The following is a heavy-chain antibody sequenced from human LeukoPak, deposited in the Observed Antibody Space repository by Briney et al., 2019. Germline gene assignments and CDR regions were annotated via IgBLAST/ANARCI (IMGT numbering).Heavy chain of an antibody. CDR3: ARGMGVLVPAATWFDP. D-gene: IGHD2-2*01. J-gene: IGHJ5*02. CDR1: GYTFITYY. Sequence: ASVKVSCKTSGYTFITYYIHWVRQAPGQGLEWMGWINPNSGGTNYAQKFQGRVTMTRDTSISTAYMDLSRLRSDDTAVYYCARGMGVLVPAATWFDPWGQGTLVTVSS. CDR2: INPNSGGT. V-gene: IGHV1-2*02.